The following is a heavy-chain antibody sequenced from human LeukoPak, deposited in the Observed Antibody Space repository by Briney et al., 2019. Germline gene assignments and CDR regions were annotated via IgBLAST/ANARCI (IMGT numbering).Heavy chain of an antibody. D-gene: IGHD1/OR15-1a*01. J-gene: IGHJ4*02. CDR2: INWSGVRT. CDR3: ARDLATTDN. Sequence: PGGSLRLSCAASGFMFSSYWMSWVRQAPGKGLEWVSGINWSGVRTGYADSLKGRFTISRDNAKNTLYLQMNSLRAEDTALYYCARDLATTDNWGQGTLVTVSS. CDR1: GFMFSSYW. V-gene: IGHV3-20*04.